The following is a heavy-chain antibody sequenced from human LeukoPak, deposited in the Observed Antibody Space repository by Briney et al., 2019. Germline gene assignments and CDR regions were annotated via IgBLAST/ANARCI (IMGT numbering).Heavy chain of an antibody. CDR3: ARGLKTGGAIPYNWFDP. D-gene: IGHD4/OR15-4a*01. V-gene: IGHV1-2*02. CDR2: INPNRGGT. CDR1: GYTFTDYY. Sequence: ASVKVSFKASGYTFTDYYMHWVRQAPGQALEWVGWINPNRGGTSYAQKFQGRVTMTRDTSISTVYMERIRLRSDDTAVYYCARGLKTGGAIPYNWFDPWGQGTLVTVSS. J-gene: IGHJ5*02.